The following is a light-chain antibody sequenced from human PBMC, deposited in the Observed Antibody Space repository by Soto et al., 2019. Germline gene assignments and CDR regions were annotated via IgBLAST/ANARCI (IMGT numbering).Light chain of an antibody. CDR1: SSDVGGYNY. CDR2: DVS. CDR3: RSYTSSSTVL. Sequence: QSVLTQPASVSGSPGQSITISCTGTSSDVGGYNYVSWFQQHPGKAPKVMIYDVSSRPSGVSNRFSGSKSGNTASLTISGLQAEDEGDYYCRSYTSSSTVLFGGGTKVTVL. J-gene: IGLJ2*01. V-gene: IGLV2-14*01.